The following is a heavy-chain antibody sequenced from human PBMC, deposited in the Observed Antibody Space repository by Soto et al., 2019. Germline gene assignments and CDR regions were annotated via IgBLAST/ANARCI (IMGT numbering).Heavy chain of an antibody. CDR2: INVGNGNT. D-gene: IGHD1-26*01. J-gene: IGHJ4*02. V-gene: IGHV1-3*01. Sequence: QVQLVQSGAEVKKPGASVKVSCEASGYTFTSYAIHWVRQAPGQRLEWMGWINVGNGNTKYSQKFQGRVTITRDTSASPAYMELSSLRSEDTAVYYCARSVGAALSDYWGQGTLVTVSS. CDR1: GYTFTSYA. CDR3: ARSVGAALSDY.